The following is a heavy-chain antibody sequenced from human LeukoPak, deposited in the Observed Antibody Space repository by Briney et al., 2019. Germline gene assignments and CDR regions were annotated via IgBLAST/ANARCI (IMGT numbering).Heavy chain of an antibody. CDR1: GYTFTGYY. CDR2: IDPNSGGT. D-gene: IGHD1-1*01. V-gene: IGHV1-2*02. Sequence: GASVKVSCKASGYTFTGYYMHWVRQAPGQGLEWMGWIDPNSGGTNYAQKFQGRVTMTRDTSISTAYMELSRLRSDDTAVYYCARGPYNWNDYWFDPWGQGTLVTVSS. J-gene: IGHJ5*02. CDR3: ARGPYNWNDYWFDP.